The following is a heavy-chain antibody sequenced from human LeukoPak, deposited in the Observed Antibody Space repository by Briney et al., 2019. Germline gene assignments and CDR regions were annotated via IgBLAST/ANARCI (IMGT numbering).Heavy chain of an antibody. Sequence: GGSLRLSCAGSGFTFSSYAMCWVRHAPGRGLEWVSVISDRGEYTCYADTVMGQFTISRDNSRNTLYLQMISLRPEDTAVYYWAKDTSNGKYCTNGVCSPFDYWGQGTLVTVSS. CDR2: ISDRGEYT. D-gene: IGHD2-8*01. J-gene: IGHJ4*02. V-gene: IGHV3-23*01. CDR3: AKDTSNGKYCTNGVCSPFDY. CDR1: GFTFSSYA.